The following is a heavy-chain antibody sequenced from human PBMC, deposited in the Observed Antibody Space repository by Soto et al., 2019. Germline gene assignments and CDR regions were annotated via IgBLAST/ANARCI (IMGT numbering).Heavy chain of an antibody. CDR2: IKSKTDGGTT. Sequence: SGGSLRLSCAASGFTFSNAWMSWVRQAPGKGLEWVGRIKSKTDGGTTDYAAPVKGRFTISRDDSKNTLYLQMNSLKTEDTAVYYCTSMDPFWSGYPYLTTNYGMDVWGQGTTVTVSS. J-gene: IGHJ6*02. CDR1: GFTFSNAW. CDR3: TSMDPFWSGYPYLTTNYGMDV. D-gene: IGHD3-3*01. V-gene: IGHV3-15*01.